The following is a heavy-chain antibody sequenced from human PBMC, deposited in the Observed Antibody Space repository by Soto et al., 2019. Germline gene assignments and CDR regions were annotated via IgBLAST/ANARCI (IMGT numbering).Heavy chain of an antibody. CDR3: AREDSSWYYYYYGMDV. CDR2: INAGNGNT. D-gene: IGHD6-13*01. J-gene: IGHJ6*02. Sequence: ASVKVSCKASGYTFTSYAMHLVRQAPGQRLEWMGWINAGNGNTKYSQKFQGRVTITRDTSASTAYMELSSLRSEDTAVYYCAREDSSWYYYYYGMDVWGQGTTVTVSS. V-gene: IGHV1-3*01. CDR1: GYTFTSYA.